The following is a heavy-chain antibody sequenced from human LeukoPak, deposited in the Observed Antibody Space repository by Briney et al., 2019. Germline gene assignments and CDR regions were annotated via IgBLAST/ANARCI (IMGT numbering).Heavy chain of an antibody. D-gene: IGHD6-19*01. CDR3: ARDCLIAVAGIDY. V-gene: IGHV3-21*01. Sequence: GGSLRLSCAVSGFTFSSYSMNWVRQAPGKGLEWVSSISSSSSYIYYADSVKGRFTISRDNAKNSLYLQMNSLRAEDTAVYYCARDCLIAVAGIDYWGQGTLVTVSS. J-gene: IGHJ4*02. CDR2: ISSSSSYI. CDR1: GFTFSSYS.